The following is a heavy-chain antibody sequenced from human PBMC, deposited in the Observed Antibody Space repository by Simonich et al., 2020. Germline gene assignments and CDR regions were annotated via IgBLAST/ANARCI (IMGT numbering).Heavy chain of an antibody. CDR1: GGSISSSSYY. CDR3: ARWAYSSSYFDY. Sequence: QLQLQESGPGLVKPSETLSLTCTVSGGSISSSSYYWGWIRQPPGKGLEWIGRIYYSGSTSYNPSLNSRVTISVDTSKNQFSLKLSSVTAADTAVYYCARWAYSSSYFDYWGQGTLVTVSS. J-gene: IGHJ4*02. D-gene: IGHD6-6*01. V-gene: IGHV4-39*01. CDR2: IYYSGST.